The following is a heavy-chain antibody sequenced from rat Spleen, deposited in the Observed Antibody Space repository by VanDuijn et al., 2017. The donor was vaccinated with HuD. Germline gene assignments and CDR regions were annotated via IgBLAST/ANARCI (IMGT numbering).Heavy chain of an antibody. J-gene: IGHJ2*01. D-gene: IGHD1-5*01. CDR3: AREGIGTTTDY. V-gene: IGHV2-15*01. CDR2: IWSGGNT. Sequence: QVQLKESGPGLVQPSQTLSLTCTVAGFSLTSYNVHWVRQSPGKGLEWMAVIWSGGNTDYNSALKSRLSISRDTSKSQVFLKMNSLQTEDTAMYFCAREGIGTTTDYWGQGVMVTVSS. CDR1: GFSLTSYN.